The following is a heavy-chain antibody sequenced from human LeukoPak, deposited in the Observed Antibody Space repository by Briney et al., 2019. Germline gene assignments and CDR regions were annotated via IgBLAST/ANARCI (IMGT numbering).Heavy chain of an antibody. CDR3: ARIATTVVTRGFFDY. V-gene: IGHV3-20*04. CDR1: GFTFDDYG. J-gene: IGHJ4*02. Sequence: GGSLRLSCAASGFTFDDYGMSWVRQAPGKGLEWVSGINWNGGSTGYADSVKGRFTISRDNAKNSLYLQMNSLRAEDTALYYCARIATTVVTRGFFDYWGQGTLVTVSS. D-gene: IGHD4-23*01. CDR2: INWNGGST.